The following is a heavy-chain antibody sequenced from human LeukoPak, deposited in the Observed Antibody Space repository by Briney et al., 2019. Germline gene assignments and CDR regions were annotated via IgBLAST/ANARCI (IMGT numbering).Heavy chain of an antibody. V-gene: IGHV3-23*01. CDR2: ISGSGGST. D-gene: IGHD3-9*01. J-gene: IGHJ4*02. Sequence: GESLKISCAASGFTFSSYAMSWVRQAPGKGLEWVSAISGSGGSTYYADSLKGRFTISRDNSKNTLYLQMNSLRAEDSAVYYCAKEERYDILTGYYLSGPGPFDYWGQGTLVTVSS. CDR1: GFTFSSYA. CDR3: AKEERYDILTGYYLSGPGPFDY.